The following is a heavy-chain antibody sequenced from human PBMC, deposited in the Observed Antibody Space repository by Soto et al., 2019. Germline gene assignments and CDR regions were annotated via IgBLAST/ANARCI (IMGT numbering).Heavy chain of an antibody. Sequence: KTGASLRLSCAASGFSFSDSYMSWVRQHREKGMEWVGYMRSSSDYTGHVISVKARFTTWRDNAKNAMDPQIDSLRVKNRAVYDCARERWGYGPPEVWGQGATVTVS. V-gene: IGHV3-11*06. CDR1: GFSFSDSY. J-gene: IGHJ6*02. D-gene: IGHD3-16*01. CDR3: ARERWGYGPPEV. CDR2: MRSSSDYT.